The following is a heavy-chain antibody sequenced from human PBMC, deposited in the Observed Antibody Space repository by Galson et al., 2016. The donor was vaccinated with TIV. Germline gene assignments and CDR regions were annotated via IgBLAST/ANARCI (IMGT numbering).Heavy chain of an antibody. CDR2: INSYSGGT. J-gene: IGHJ6*02. CDR1: GYPFTGYY. V-gene: IGHV1-2*05. D-gene: IGHD2-2*03. CDR3: ARERGPGYCDSTSCYGYYGFDV. Sequence: SVKVSCKASGYPFTGYYIHWVRRAPGQGLEWMGRINSYSGGTDYAPKSQGRVTMTRDTSISTAYMDLSRLRSDDTVVYYCARERGPGYCDSTSCYGYYGFDVWGQGTTVTVSS.